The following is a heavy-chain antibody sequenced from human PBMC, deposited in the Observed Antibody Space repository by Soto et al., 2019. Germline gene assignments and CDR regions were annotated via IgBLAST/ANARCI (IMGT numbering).Heavy chain of an antibody. CDR2: ISNDGSTD. V-gene: IGHV3-30*18. Sequence: QVQLVESGGGVVQAGRSLRLSCAASGFTFGVFGMHWVRQAPGKGLEWVAVISNDGSTDYFADSVKGRFAISRDNSKNTLWLQMDSLRPEDTAVYYCTKESNHHYSTSKWGFDSWGQGTLVTVSS. CDR1: GFTFGVFG. CDR3: TKESNHHYSTSKWGFDS. D-gene: IGHD1-26*01. J-gene: IGHJ4*02.